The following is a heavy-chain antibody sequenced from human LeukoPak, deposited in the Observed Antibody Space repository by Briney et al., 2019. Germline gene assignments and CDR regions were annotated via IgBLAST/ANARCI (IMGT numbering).Heavy chain of an antibody. CDR2: IWYDGSNK. J-gene: IGHJ2*01. Sequence: GGSLRLSCAASGFTFSNYGMHWVRQAPGKGLEWVAVIWYDGSNKYYADSVKGRFTISRDNSKNTLNLQMNSLRAEDTAVYYCAKDRAVVGDYWYFDLWGRGTLVTVSS. V-gene: IGHV3-33*06. CDR1: GFTFSNYG. D-gene: IGHD6-19*01. CDR3: AKDRAVVGDYWYFDL.